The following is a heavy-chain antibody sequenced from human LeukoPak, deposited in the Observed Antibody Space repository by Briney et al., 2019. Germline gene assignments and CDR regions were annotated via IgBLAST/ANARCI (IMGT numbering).Heavy chain of an antibody. J-gene: IGHJ6*02. Sequence: PGGSLRLSCAASGFTVSSNYMSWVRQAPGKGLEWVAVISYDGSNKYYADSVKGRFTISRDNSKNTLYLQMNSLRAEDTAVYYCSRLGYCSSTSCNYYGMDVWGQGTTVTVSS. CDR3: SRLGYCSSTSCNYYGMDV. CDR2: ISYDGSNK. D-gene: IGHD2-2*01. CDR1: GFTVSSNY. V-gene: IGHV3-30-3*01.